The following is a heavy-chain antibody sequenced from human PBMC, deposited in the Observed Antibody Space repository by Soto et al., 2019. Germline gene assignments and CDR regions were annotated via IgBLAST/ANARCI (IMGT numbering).Heavy chain of an antibody. Sequence: SETLYLTCNVSGDSISNSRFYWAWIRQPPGEGLEWIGSIYHTGNAYYNPSLKSRVTISVDTSKNQFSLKLTSVTAADAALYYCARDFFDSSDYTTNWFDPWGQGTLVTVSS. D-gene: IGHD3-22*01. J-gene: IGHJ5*02. CDR1: GDSISNSRFY. CDR2: IYHTGNA. CDR3: ARDFFDSSDYTTNWFDP. V-gene: IGHV4-39*01.